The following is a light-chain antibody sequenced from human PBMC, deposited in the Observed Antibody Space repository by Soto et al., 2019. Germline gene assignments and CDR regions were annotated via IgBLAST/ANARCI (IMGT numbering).Light chain of an antibody. CDR2: GAS. V-gene: IGKV3-20*01. Sequence: EIVLTQSPDTLSLSPGERATLSCRASQSIISNYLAWYQQKPGQAPRLLIYGASSRATGIPDRFSGSGSGTDFTLTISRLEPEDFAVFYCQHYGNSPLYTFGQGTKLEIK. CDR3: QHYGNSPLYT. CDR1: QSIISNY. J-gene: IGKJ2*01.